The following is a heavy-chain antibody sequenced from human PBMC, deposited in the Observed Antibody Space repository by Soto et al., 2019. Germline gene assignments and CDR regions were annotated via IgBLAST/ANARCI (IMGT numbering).Heavy chain of an antibody. V-gene: IGHV3-23*01. J-gene: IGHJ4*02. Sequence: GGSLRLSCAASGFTFTTYPMNWVRQAPGKGLEWVSGISASGGSTYYADSVKGRFTISRDNSKNTLYLQMNSLRDDDTAVYYCAKVSTRSSGRTDYFDYWGQGTLVTVSS. D-gene: IGHD3-22*01. CDR1: GFTFTTYP. CDR3: AKVSTRSSGRTDYFDY. CDR2: ISASGGST.